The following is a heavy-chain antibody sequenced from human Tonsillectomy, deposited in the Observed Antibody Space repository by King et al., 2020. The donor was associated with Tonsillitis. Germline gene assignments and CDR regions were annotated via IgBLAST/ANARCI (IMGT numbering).Heavy chain of an antibody. CDR2: ISYDGSNK. CDR1: GFTFSSYA. D-gene: IGHD3-10*01. Sequence: VQLVESGGGVVQPGRSLRLSCAASGFTFSSYAMHWVRQAPGKGLEWVAVISYDGSNKYYADSVKGRFTISRDNSKNTLYLQMNSLRAEDTAVYYCARGTMVRDPPGYWGQGTLVTVSS. CDR3: ARGTMVRDPPGY. V-gene: IGHV3-30-3*01. J-gene: IGHJ4*02.